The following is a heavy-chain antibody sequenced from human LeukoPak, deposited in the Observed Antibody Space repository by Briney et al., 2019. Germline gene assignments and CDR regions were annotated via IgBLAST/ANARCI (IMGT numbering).Heavy chain of an antibody. CDR2: IFHSGNT. V-gene: IGHV4-59*12. Sequence: SETLSLTCTVSGGSISSYYWSWIRLPPGKGLEWIGSIFHSGNTYYNPSLKSRVTISVDTSKDQFSLMLSSVTAADTAVYYCARDPSNSAFKGMQGGDYWGQGTLVTVSS. CDR3: ARDPSNSAFKGMQGGDY. D-gene: IGHD1-26*01. J-gene: IGHJ4*02. CDR1: GGSISSYY.